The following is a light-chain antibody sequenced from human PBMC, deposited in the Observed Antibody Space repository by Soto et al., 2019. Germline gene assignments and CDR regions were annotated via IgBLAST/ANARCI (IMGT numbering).Light chain of an antibody. CDR3: AAWDDSLQGV. Sequence: QSVLTQPPSASWTPGQRVTISCSGSSSDIGSNTVNWYQQLPGTAPKLLIYSNNQRPSGVPDRFSGSKSGTSASLAISGLQSEDEADYYCAAWDDSLQGVFGTGTKVTVL. V-gene: IGLV1-44*01. CDR1: SSDIGSNT. J-gene: IGLJ1*01. CDR2: SNN.